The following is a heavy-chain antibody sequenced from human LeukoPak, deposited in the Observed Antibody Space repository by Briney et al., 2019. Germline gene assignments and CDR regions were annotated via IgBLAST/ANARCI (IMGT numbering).Heavy chain of an antibody. Sequence: PGGSLRLSCAASGFTLSNYWMYWVRQAPGQGLEWVSRTRPDGSFTTYADSVQGRFSISRDIAKNTLYLQMNSLRAEDTAVYYCASDPKGSGYEFDYWGQGTLVTISS. D-gene: IGHD5-12*01. CDR1: GFTLSNYW. J-gene: IGHJ4*02. CDR3: ASDPKGSGYEFDY. CDR2: TRPDGSFT. V-gene: IGHV3-74*01.